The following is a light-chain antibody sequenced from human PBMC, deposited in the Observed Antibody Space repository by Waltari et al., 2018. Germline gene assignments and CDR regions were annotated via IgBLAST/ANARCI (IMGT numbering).Light chain of an antibody. V-gene: IGKV4-1*01. Sequence: DIVMTQSPDSLAVSLGERATIHCKSSQSVLYSSNNKNYLAWYQQKPGQPPKMLIYWASTRESGVPDRFSGSGSGIDFTLTITSLQAEDVAVYYCQQYYSTPLAFGQGTRLEIK. CDR2: WAS. J-gene: IGKJ5*01. CDR3: QQYYSTPLA. CDR1: QSVLYSSNNKNY.